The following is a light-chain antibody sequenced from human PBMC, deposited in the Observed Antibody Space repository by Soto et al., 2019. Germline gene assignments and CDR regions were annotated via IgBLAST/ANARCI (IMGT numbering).Light chain of an antibody. J-gene: IGLJ2*01. Sequence: QSVLTQPASVSGSHGQSITISCTGTCSDVGAFNFVSWYQQHPGKAPKLVIYDVRHRPSGVSDRFSGSKSGNTASLTIYGLQAEDEADYYCTSHTTTSPPVLFGGGTKLTVL. V-gene: IGLV2-14*03. CDR2: DVR. CDR3: TSHTTTSPPVL. CDR1: CSDVGAFNF.